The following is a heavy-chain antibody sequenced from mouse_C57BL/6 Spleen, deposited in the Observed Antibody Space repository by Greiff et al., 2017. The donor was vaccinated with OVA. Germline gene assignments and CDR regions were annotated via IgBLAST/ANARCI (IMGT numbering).Heavy chain of an antibody. Sequence: VQLQQSGPELVKPGDSVKISCKASGYSFTGYFMNWVMQSHGKSLEWIGRINPYNGDTFYNQKFKGKATLTVDKSSSTAHMGLRSLTSEDSAVYYSVRAHYSGSIYGYVYVCGTEATVTVSS. CDR1: GYSFTGYF. J-gene: IGHJ1*03. D-gene: IGHD1-1*01. CDR3: VRAHYSGSIYGYVYV. CDR2: INPYNGDT. V-gene: IGHV1-20*01.